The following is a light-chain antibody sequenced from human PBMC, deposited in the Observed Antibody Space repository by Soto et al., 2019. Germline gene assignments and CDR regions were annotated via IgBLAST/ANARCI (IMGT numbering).Light chain of an antibody. J-gene: IGLJ2*01. Sequence: QSALTQPPSASGSPGQSVTISCTGTSSDIGGYNYVSWYQQHPGKAPKVMIYEVSRRPSGVPDRFSGSKSGNTASLTVSGLQAEDEAHYYCSSYAGSYNVLFGGGTKLTVL. CDR3: SSYAGSYNVL. V-gene: IGLV2-8*01. CDR2: EVS. CDR1: SSDIGGYNY.